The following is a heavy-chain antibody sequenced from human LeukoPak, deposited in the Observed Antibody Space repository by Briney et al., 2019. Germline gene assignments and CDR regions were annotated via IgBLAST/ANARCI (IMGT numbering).Heavy chain of an antibody. D-gene: IGHD2-15*01. V-gene: IGHV1-18*01. CDR2: VSTYNGNT. Sequence: ASVTVSFKASDYTFTSYGISWVRQTPGQGLEWMGWVSTYNGNTNYAQKLQGRVTMTTDTSTSTAYMELRSLRSDDTAVYYCARGPYCSGGTCYSQYYDYWGQGTLVIVSS. CDR1: DYTFTSYG. CDR3: ARGPYCSGGTCYSQYYDY. J-gene: IGHJ4*02.